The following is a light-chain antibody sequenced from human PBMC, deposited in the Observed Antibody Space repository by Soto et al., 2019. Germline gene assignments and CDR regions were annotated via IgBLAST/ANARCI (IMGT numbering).Light chain of an antibody. J-gene: IGLJ2*01. CDR2: DVT. CDR1: SSDVGGYNY. Sequence: QSALTQPPSASGSPGQSVTISCTGTSSDVGGYNYVSWYQHHPGTAPKLMIFDVTKRPSGVPARFSGSKSGNTASLTVSGLQAQDEADYYCSSYVGSNNFVFGGGTKLTV. V-gene: IGLV2-8*01. CDR3: SSYVGSNNFV.